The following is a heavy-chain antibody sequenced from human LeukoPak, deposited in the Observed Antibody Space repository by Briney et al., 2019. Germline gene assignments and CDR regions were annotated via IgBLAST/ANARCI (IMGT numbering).Heavy chain of an antibody. CDR2: IVVGSGNT. Sequence: SVKVSCKASGFTFTSSAVQWVRQARGQRLEWIGWIVVGSGNTNYAQKFQERVTITRDMSTSTAYMELSSLRSEDTAVYYCARDFEAVADEEGYDAFDIWGQGTMVSVSS. D-gene: IGHD6-19*01. CDR3: ARDFEAVADEEGYDAFDI. V-gene: IGHV1-58*01. J-gene: IGHJ3*02. CDR1: GFTFTSSA.